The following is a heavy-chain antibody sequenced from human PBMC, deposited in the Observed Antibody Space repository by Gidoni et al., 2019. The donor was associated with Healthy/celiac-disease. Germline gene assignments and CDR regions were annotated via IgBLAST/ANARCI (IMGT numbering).Heavy chain of an antibody. D-gene: IGHD2-2*01. Sequence: EVQLVESGGGLVKPGGSLRLSCAASGFTFSSYSMNWVRQAPGKGLEWVSSISSSSSYIYYADSVKGRFTISRDNAKNSLYLQMNSLRAEDTAVYYCARIRIYCSSTSCYYYYGMDVWGQGTTVTVSS. V-gene: IGHV3-21*01. J-gene: IGHJ6*02. CDR3: ARIRIYCSSTSCYYYYGMDV. CDR1: GFTFSSYS. CDR2: ISSSSSYI.